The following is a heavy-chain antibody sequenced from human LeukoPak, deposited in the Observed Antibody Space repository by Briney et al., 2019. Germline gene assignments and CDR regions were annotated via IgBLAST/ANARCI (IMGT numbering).Heavy chain of an antibody. CDR1: GFAFSSYG. V-gene: IGHV3-30*02. J-gene: IGHJ3*02. CDR3: ARDYSGEQQRGAFDI. CDR2: IRYDGSNK. Sequence: GGSLRLSCAASGFAFSSYGMHWVRQAPGKGLEWVAFIRYDGSNKYYADSVKGRFTISRDNSKNTLYLQMNSLRAEDTAVYYCARDYSGEQQRGAFDIWGQGTMVTVSS. D-gene: IGHD6-13*01.